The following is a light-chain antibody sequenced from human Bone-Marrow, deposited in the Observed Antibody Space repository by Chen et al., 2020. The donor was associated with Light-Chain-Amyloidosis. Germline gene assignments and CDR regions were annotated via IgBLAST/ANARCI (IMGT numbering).Light chain of an antibody. CDR1: QTISSNY. V-gene: IGKV3-20*01. CDR2: GSS. Sequence: EIVLTQSPGTLSLSPGEGANLSCRASQTISSNYLTWYQQKFGQAPRLLIYGSSSRATGIPDRFTGSESGTDFTRTSNRLEPEDFAMYYCQQYGTSPLAFGGGTKVEIK. CDR3: QQYGTSPLA. J-gene: IGKJ4*01.